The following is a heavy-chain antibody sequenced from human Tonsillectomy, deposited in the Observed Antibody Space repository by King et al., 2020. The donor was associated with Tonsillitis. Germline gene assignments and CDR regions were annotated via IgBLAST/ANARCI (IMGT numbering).Heavy chain of an antibody. Sequence: VQLQESGPGLVKPSETLSLTCTVSGGSISSYYWTWIRQPPGKGLEWIGYIYYSGSTNYNPSLKSRVTISVDTSKNQFSLKLSSVTAADTAVYYCAREYYDFFTGSRYYFDYWGQGTLVTVSS. D-gene: IGHD3-9*01. CDR1: GGSISSYY. CDR3: AREYYDFFTGSRYYFDY. CDR2: IYYSGST. V-gene: IGHV4-59*01. J-gene: IGHJ4*02.